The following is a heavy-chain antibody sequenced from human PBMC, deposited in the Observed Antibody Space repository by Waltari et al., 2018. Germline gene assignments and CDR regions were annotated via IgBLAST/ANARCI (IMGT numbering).Heavy chain of an antibody. CDR3: ARVSRAAAGTTFDY. J-gene: IGHJ4*02. CDR2: IYNSVST. Sequence: QVQLQESGPGLVKPSGTLSLTCAVSGYSISSGYYWGWIRQPPGKGQEGCGIIYNSVSTSHNPSRKSRVTISVDTSKTPSSLKLSSVTAADTALYYCARVSRAAAGTTFDYGGQGTLVTVSS. D-gene: IGHD6-13*01. V-gene: IGHV4-38-2*01. CDR1: GYSISSGYY.